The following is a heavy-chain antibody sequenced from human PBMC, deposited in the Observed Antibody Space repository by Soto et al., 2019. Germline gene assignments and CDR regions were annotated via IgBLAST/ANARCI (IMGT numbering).Heavy chain of an antibody. J-gene: IGHJ6*02. D-gene: IGHD2-15*01. V-gene: IGHV3-15*07. CDR1: GFNVSNAW. CDR2: IKTRDEGETT. CDR3: TTGSVEGF. Sequence: EVQLVDSGGGLVKPGGSLRLSCEASGFNVSNAWMNWVRQAPGKGLEWVGRIKTRDEGETTNYAAPVKGRFTISRDDSKNTLYLQMNILKTEDTAVYYCTTGSVEGFWGQGTTVTVSS.